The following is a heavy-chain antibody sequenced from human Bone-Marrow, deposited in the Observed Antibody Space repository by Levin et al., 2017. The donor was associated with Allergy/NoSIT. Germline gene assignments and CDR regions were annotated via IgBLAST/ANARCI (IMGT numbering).Heavy chain of an antibody. V-gene: IGHV3-11*01. CDR3: ARDEYYYGSGSYYIRWFDP. J-gene: IGHJ5*02. Sequence: PGGSLRLSCAASGFTFSDYYMSWIRQAPGKGLEWVSYISSSGSTIYYADSVKGRFTISRDNAKNSLYLQMNSLRAEDTAVYYCARDEYYYGSGSYYIRWFDPWGQGTLVTVSS. D-gene: IGHD3-10*01. CDR1: GFTFSDYY. CDR2: ISSSGSTI.